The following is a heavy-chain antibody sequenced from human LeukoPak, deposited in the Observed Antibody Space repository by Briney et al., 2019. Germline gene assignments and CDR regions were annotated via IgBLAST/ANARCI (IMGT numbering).Heavy chain of an antibody. Sequence: KPGRSLRLSCTASGFTFGDYAMSWFRQAPGKGLEWVGLIRSKAYGGTTEYAASVKGRFTISRDDSKSIAYLQMNSLKTEDTAVYYCTRAAMNLQRYYFDYWGQGTLVTVSS. J-gene: IGHJ4*02. CDR3: TRAAMNLQRYYFDY. CDR2: IRSKAYGGTT. CDR1: GFTFGDYA. D-gene: IGHD5-18*01. V-gene: IGHV3-49*05.